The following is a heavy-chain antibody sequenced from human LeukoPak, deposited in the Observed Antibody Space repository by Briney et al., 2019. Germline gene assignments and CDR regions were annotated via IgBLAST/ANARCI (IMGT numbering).Heavy chain of an antibody. CDR2: IYTSGST. V-gene: IGHV4-61*02. D-gene: IGHD3-10*01. J-gene: IGHJ3*02. CDR1: GGSISSGSYY. Sequence: PSETLSLTCTVSGGSISSGSYYWSWIRQPAGKGLEWIGRIYTSGSTNYNPSLKSRVTISVDTSKNQFSLKLSSVTAADTAAYYCARDSVRAIAFDIWGQGTMVTVSS. CDR3: ARDSVRAIAFDI.